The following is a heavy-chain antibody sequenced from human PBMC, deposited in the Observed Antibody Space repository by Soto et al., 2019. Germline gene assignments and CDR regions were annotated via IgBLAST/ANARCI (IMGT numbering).Heavy chain of an antibody. J-gene: IGHJ6*02. V-gene: IGHV1-69*13. Sequence: SVKVSCKASGGTFSSYAISWVRQAPEQGLEWMGGIIPIFGTANYAQKFQGRVTITADESTSTAYMELSSLRSEDTAVYYCARRASSSSSLGYYYYGMDVWGQGTTVTVSS. D-gene: IGHD6-6*01. CDR3: ARRASSSSSLGYYYYGMDV. CDR2: IIPIFGTA. CDR1: GGTFSSYA.